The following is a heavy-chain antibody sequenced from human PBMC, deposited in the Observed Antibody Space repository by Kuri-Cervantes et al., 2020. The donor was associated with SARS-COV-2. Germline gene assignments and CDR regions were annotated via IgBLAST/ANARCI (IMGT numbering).Heavy chain of an antibody. CDR3: TTDPIVVVPGAVVA. J-gene: IGHJ5*02. V-gene: IGHV3-30*04. D-gene: IGHD2-2*01. CDR1: GFTFSSYA. Sequence: LSLTCAASGFTFSSYAMHWVRQAPGKGLEWVAVISYDGSNKYYADSVKGRFTISRDNSKNTLYLQMDSLKAEDTAVYYCTTDPIVVVPGAVVAWGQETLVTVSS. CDR2: ISYDGSNK.